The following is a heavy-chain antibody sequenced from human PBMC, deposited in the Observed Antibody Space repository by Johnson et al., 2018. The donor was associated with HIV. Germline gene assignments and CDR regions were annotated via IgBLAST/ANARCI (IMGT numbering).Heavy chain of an antibody. J-gene: IGHJ3*02. CDR1: GFTFSSYA. D-gene: IGHD6-6*01. V-gene: IGHV3-23*04. CDR3: ARIIAARIDDAFDI. Sequence: VQLVESGGGVVQPGRSLRLSCAASGFTFSSYAMSWVRQAPGKGLEWVSAISGSGGSTYYADSVKGRFTISRDNSKNTLYLQMNSLSAEDTAGYYCARIIAARIDDAFDIWGQGTMVTVSS. CDR2: ISGSGGST.